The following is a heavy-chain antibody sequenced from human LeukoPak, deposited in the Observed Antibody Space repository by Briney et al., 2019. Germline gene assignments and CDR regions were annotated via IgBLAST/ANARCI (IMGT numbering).Heavy chain of an antibody. CDR2: INTAGGT. CDR1: GFTFRSYD. D-gene: IGHD2/OR15-2a*01. CDR3: AREAFTDATGYYFSPLDM. V-gene: IGHV3-13*01. J-gene: IGHJ3*02. Sequence: PGGSLRLSCEASGFTFRSYDLHWVRQTAAKGLEWVSLINTAGGTFYSDSVRGRFTISRENAENSFYLQMNSLTADDTAVYYCAREAFTDATGYYFSPLDMWGQGTMVTVSS.